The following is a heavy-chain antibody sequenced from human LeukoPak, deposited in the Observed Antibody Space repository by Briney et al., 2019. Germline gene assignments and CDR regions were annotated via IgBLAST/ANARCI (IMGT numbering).Heavy chain of an antibody. Sequence: GGSLRPSCAASGFTFSSYSMNWVRQAPRKGLEWVSSISSSSSYIYYADSVKGRFTISRDNAKNSLYLQMNSLRAEDTAVYYCARDIAYCGGDCYSGYFQHWGQGTLVTVSS. V-gene: IGHV3-21*01. CDR1: GFTFSSYS. J-gene: IGHJ1*01. CDR3: ARDIAYCGGDCYSGYFQH. D-gene: IGHD2-21*01. CDR2: ISSSSSYI.